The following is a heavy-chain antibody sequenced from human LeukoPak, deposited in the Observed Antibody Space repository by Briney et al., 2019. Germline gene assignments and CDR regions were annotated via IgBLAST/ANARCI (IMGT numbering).Heavy chain of an antibody. V-gene: IGHV4-34*01. CDR2: INHSGST. D-gene: IGHD3-3*01. CDR1: GGSFSGYY. Sequence: PSETLPLTCAVYGGSFSGYYWSWIRQPPGKGLEWIGEINHSGSTNYNPSLKSRVTISVDTSKNQFSLKLSSVTAADTAVYYCARWGFWSGQTYYLDYWGQGTLVTVSS. CDR3: ARWGFWSGQTYYLDY. J-gene: IGHJ4*02.